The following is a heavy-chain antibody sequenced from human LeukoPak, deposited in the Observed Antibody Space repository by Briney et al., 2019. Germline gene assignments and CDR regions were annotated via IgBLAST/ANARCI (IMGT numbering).Heavy chain of an antibody. D-gene: IGHD1-14*01. V-gene: IGHV4-59*01. J-gene: IGHJ3*02. CDR3: ARAWGTDSAFDI. Sequence: PSETLSLTCTASGCSFSNYYWSWIRQSPGKGLEWIGYIYHSGSTKYNPSLNSRVTISVDKSQNQFSLRLSSVTAPDTAVYYCARAWGTDSAFDIWGQGTLVSVSS. CDR1: GCSFSNYY. CDR2: IYHSGST.